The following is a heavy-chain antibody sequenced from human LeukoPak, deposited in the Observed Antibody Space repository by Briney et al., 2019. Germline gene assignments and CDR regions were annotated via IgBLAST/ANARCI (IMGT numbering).Heavy chain of an antibody. D-gene: IGHD6-19*01. Sequence: GGSLRLSCAASGFTFSSYAMHWVRQAPGKGLEYVSAISSNGGSTYYANSVKGRFTISRDNSKNTLYLQMGSLRAEDMAVYYCARDIEAVAGHDYWGQGTLVTVSS. V-gene: IGHV3-64*01. CDR3: ARDIEAVAGHDY. J-gene: IGHJ4*02. CDR1: GFTFSSYA. CDR2: ISSNGGST.